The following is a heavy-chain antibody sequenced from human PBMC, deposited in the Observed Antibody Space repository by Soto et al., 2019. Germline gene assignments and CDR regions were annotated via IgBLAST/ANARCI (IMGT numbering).Heavy chain of an antibody. Sequence: QVQLVESGGGVVHPERSLRLSCSASEFTFSSYAMHWVRQAPGKGLEWVAGISYDGGHKFYGDSVRGRFTISRDSSKTTEFLQINSPSPAYTAAYYSARLKTDYSNPRVHFFFYGMDVCGQGTTVTVSS. D-gene: IGHD4-4*01. CDR3: ARLKTDYSNPRVHFFFYGMDV. J-gene: IGHJ6*02. CDR1: EFTFSSYA. V-gene: IGHV3-30-3*01. CDR2: ISYDGGHK.